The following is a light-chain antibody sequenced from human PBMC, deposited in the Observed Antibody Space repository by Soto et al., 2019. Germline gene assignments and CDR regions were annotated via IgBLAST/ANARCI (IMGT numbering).Light chain of an antibody. V-gene: IGKV4-1*01. CDR2: WAS. Sequence: IVMTQSPDSLAVSLGERDTITCRSSQSLLHTSTNRNNLTWIQHKPGQPPRVLMYWASTRESGVPDRFSGSGSETDFTLTVSSLQAEDVAVYYCQQYSSFPITLGQGTRLEIK. J-gene: IGKJ5*01. CDR3: QQYSSFPIT. CDR1: QSLLHTSTNRNN.